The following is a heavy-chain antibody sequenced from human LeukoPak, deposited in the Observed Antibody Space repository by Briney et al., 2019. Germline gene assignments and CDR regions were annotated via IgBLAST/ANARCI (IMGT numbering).Heavy chain of an antibody. CDR1: GASVNSYY. J-gene: IGHJ6*03. Sequence: SETLSLTCTVSGASVNSYYWSWVRQPPGKGLEWVGYMYHSGSRTNYNPSLKSRVTLSVDTSKNQFSLNLTSVTAADTAVYYCARCPGSDHYYYYMDVWGKGTTVTVSS. V-gene: IGHV4-59*02. CDR2: MYHSGSRT. CDR3: ARCPGSDHYYYYMDV.